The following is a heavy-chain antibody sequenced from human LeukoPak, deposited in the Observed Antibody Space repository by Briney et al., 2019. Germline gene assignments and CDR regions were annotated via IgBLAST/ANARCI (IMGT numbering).Heavy chain of an antibody. J-gene: IGHJ5*02. CDR2: IYTSGST. CDR3: AREGYYDFWSGYCGNWFDP. CDR1: GGSISSYY. D-gene: IGHD3-3*01. Sequence: SETLSLTCTVSGGSISSYYWSWIRQPAGKGLEWIGRIYTSGSTNYNPSLKSRVTMSVDTSKNQFSLKLSSVTAADTAVYYCAREGYYDFWSGYCGNWFDPWGQGTLVTVSS. V-gene: IGHV4-4*07.